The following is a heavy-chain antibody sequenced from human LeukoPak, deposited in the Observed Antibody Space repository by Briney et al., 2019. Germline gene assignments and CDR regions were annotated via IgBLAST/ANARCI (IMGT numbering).Heavy chain of an antibody. Sequence: SETLSLTCAVYGGSFSGYYWSWTRQPPGKGLEWIGEINHSGSTNYNPSLKSRVTISVDTSKNQFSLKLSSVTAADTAVYYCAREWGGDFDYWGQGTLVTVSS. CDR2: INHSGST. V-gene: IGHV4-34*01. J-gene: IGHJ4*02. CDR3: AREWGGDFDY. CDR1: GGSFSGYY. D-gene: IGHD1-26*01.